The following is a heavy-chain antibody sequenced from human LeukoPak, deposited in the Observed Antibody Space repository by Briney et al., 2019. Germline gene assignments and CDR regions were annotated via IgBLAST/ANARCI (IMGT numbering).Heavy chain of an antibody. V-gene: IGHV3-23*01. CDR1: GFTFSNYA. CDR2: ISGSGGST. CDR3: AKVPHYDYVWGSYRPYFDY. Sequence: GGSLRPSCAASGFTFSNYAMSWARQASGKGLEWVSAISGSGGSTYYADSVKGRFTISRDNSKNTLYLQMNSLRAEDTAVYYCAKVPHYDYVWGSYRPYFDYWGQGTLVTVSS. J-gene: IGHJ4*02. D-gene: IGHD3-16*02.